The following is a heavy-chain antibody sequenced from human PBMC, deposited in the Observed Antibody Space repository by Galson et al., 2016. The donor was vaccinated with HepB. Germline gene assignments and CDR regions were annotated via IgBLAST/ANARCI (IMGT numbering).Heavy chain of an antibody. V-gene: IGHV3-23*01. CDR1: GFTFSSYW. CDR2: ISTRRTT. D-gene: IGHD1-1*01. J-gene: IGHJ4*02. Sequence: LRLSCAASGFTFSSYWMNWVRQAPGKGLEWVASISTRRTTYYSDSVQGRFTISRDNSNNTLYLQMNGLRAEDTAVYYCAKERLVRRIFDHWGQGTLLTVSS. CDR3: AKERLVRRIFDH.